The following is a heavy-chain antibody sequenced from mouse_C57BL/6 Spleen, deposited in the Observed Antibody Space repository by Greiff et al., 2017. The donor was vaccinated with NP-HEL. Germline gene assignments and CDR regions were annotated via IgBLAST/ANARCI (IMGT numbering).Heavy chain of an antibody. V-gene: IGHV5-17*01. CDR2: ISSGSSTI. Sequence: EVKLVESGGGLVKPGGSLKLSCAASGFTLSDYGMHWVRQAPEKGLEWVAYISSGSSTIYYADTVKGRFTISRDNAKNTQFLQMTSLRSEDTAMYYCASPDYGNWEAWFAYWGQGTLVTVSA. CDR3: ASPDYGNWEAWFAY. D-gene: IGHD2-1*01. CDR1: GFTLSDYG. J-gene: IGHJ3*01.